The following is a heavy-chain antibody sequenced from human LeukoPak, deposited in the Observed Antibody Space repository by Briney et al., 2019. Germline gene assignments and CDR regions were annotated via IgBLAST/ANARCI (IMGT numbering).Heavy chain of an antibody. CDR3: AELGITMIGGV. D-gene: IGHD3-10*02. Sequence: GGSLRLSCAASGFIFSDYYMSWIRQAPGKGPEWISYISSISRVIYCADSVKGRFTISRDNAKNSLSLQMNSLRAEDTAVYYCAELGITMIGGVWGKGTTVTISS. CDR1: GFIFSDYY. V-gene: IGHV3-11*01. J-gene: IGHJ6*04. CDR2: ISSISRVI.